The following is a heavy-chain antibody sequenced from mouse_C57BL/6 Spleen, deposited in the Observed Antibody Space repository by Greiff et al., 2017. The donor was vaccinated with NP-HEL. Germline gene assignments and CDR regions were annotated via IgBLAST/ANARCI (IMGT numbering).Heavy chain of an antibody. CDR1: GYTFTDYY. Sequence: EVQLQQSGPELVKPGASVKISCKASGYTFTDYYMNWVKQSHGKSLEWIGDINPNNGGTSYNQKFKGKATLTVDKSSSTAYMELRSLTSEDSAVYYCASWGGWAYWGQGTLVTVSA. V-gene: IGHV1-26*01. J-gene: IGHJ3*01. CDR2: INPNNGGT. CDR3: ASWGGWAY.